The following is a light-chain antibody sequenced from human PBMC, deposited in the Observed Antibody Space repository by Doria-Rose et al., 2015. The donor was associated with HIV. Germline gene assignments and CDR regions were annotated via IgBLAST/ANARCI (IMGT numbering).Light chain of an antibody. V-gene: IGKV3-20*01. CDR2: DVS. Sequence: TQSPGTLSLSPGERATLSCRASQSFSSTYLAWYQQKPGQAPSLLIYDVSTRATGIPDRFSASRSGTDFTLTINRLEPEDFALYYCHQCGTTWTFGQGTKVEI. J-gene: IGKJ1*01. CDR3: HQCGTTWT. CDR1: QSFSSTY.